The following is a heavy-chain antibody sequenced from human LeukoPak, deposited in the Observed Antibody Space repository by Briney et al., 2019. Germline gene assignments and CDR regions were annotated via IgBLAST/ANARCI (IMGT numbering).Heavy chain of an antibody. CDR3: ARTDYGEPPYYFDY. Sequence: GGSLRLSCAASGFTFSSYWMSWVRQAPGKGLEWVANIKQDGSEKYYVDSVKGRFTISRDNAKNSLYLQMNSLRAEDTAVYHCARTDYGEPPYYFDYWGQGTLVTVSS. CDR2: IKQDGSEK. J-gene: IGHJ4*02. D-gene: IGHD4-17*01. CDR1: GFTFSSYW. V-gene: IGHV3-7*03.